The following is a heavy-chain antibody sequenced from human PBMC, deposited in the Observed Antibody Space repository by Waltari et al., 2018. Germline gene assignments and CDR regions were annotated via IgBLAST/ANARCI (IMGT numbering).Heavy chain of an antibody. CDR1: GFSFPSYG. CDR2: IWYDGSQQ. Sequence: QVQLVESGGGVVQPGTSLRLSCAASGFSFPSYGMHWVRQAPGKGLGWGEVIWYDGSQQYDADSVEGRFTIARDISKSTLFLQMNNLGPQDTAVYYCARQGYSGSSLTYDFWGQGTLVIVSS. CDR3: ARQGYSGSSLTYDF. D-gene: IGHD6-13*01. J-gene: IGHJ4*02. V-gene: IGHV3-33*01.